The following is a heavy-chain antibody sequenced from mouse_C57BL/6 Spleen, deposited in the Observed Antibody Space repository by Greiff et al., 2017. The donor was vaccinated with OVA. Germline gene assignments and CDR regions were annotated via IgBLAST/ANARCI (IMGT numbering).Heavy chain of an antibody. J-gene: IGHJ3*01. Sequence: EVQLVESGPELVKPGASVKMSCKASGYTFTDYNMHWVKQSHGKSLEWIGYINPNNGGTSYNQKFKGKATLTVNKSSSTAYMELRSLTSEDSAVYYCARSNYSNYDWFAYWGQGTLVTVSA. D-gene: IGHD2-5*01. V-gene: IGHV1-22*01. CDR3: ARSNYSNYDWFAY. CDR2: INPNNGGT. CDR1: GYTFTDYN.